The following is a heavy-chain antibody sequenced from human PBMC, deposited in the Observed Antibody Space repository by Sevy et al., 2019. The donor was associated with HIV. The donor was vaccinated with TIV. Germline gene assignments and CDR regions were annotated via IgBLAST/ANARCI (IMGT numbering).Heavy chain of an antibody. Sequence: SETLSLTCTVSGGSISSYYWSWIRQPPGKGLEWIGYIYYSGSTNYNPSLKSRVTISVETSKNQFSLKLSSVTAADTAVYYCAGARIAVAGTEKGYYYYYGMDVWGQGTTVTVSS. CDR1: GGSISSYY. D-gene: IGHD6-19*01. CDR3: AGARIAVAGTEKGYYYYYGMDV. J-gene: IGHJ6*02. V-gene: IGHV4-59*01. CDR2: IYYSGST.